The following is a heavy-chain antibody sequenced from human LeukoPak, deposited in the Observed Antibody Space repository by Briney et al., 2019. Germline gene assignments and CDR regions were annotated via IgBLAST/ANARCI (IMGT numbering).Heavy chain of an antibody. CDR1: GGSINTVTSY. CDR2: IHSSGTT. V-gene: IGHV4-31*11. CDR3: ARDSYIAPGWLDP. J-gene: IGHJ5*02. Sequence: PSQTLSLTCVVCGGSINTVTSYWSWIRQHPGKGLEWIGYIHSSGTTYYNPSLKSRVTISIDTSSNQFSLRLSSVTAADTAVYYCARDSYIAPGWLDPWGQGTLVTVSS.